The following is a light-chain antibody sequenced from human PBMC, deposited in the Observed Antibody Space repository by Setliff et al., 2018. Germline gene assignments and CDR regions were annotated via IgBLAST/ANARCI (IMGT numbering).Light chain of an antibody. CDR2: DVT. CDR3: SSYADSNILP. CDR1: SNDVWGHNY. J-gene: IGLJ1*01. Sequence: QSALTQPPSASGSPGQSVTISCTGTSNDVWGHNYVSWYQQHPGKAPQLIIYDVTKRPSGVPDRFSGSKSGNTASLTVSGLQAEDEADYYCSSYADSNILPFGTGTKVTVL. V-gene: IGLV2-8*01.